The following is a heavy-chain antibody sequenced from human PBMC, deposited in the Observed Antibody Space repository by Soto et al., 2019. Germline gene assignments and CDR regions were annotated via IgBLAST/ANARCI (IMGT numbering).Heavy chain of an antibody. Sequence: ASVKVSCKGAGYTFSNYYMHWVRQAPGQGLEWMGIINPSGDSTSYAQEFQGRVTMTRETSTSTLYMDLRSLRSDDTAVYYCARISSASSGWLPDYWGQGTLVTVSS. CDR1: GYTFSNYY. V-gene: IGHV1-46*01. J-gene: IGHJ4*02. D-gene: IGHD6-19*01. CDR2: INPSGDST. CDR3: ARISSASSGWLPDY.